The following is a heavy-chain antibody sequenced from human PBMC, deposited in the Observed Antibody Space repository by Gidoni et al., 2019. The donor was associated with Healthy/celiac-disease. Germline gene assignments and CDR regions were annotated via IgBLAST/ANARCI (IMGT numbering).Heavy chain of an antibody. CDR3: ARGFNYYDTSGYPN. CDR1: GGTFSSSA. Sequence: QGQLVQSGAEVKKPGSSVKVSCKASGGTFSSSAISWVRQAPGQGLEWMGGIIPIFGTANYAQMFQGRVTITADESTSTAYMELSSLRSEDTAVYYCARGFNYYDTSGYPNWGQGTLVTVSS. V-gene: IGHV1-69*01. D-gene: IGHD3-22*01. J-gene: IGHJ4*02. CDR2: IIPIFGTA.